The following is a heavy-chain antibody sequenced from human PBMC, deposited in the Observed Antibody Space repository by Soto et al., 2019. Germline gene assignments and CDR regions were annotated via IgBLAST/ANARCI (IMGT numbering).Heavy chain of an antibody. CDR3: AKAAESWFLPPYYDSTPVDI. D-gene: IGHD3-22*01. CDR2: ISGSGGST. J-gene: IGHJ3*02. CDR1: GFTFSSYA. V-gene: IGHV3-23*01. Sequence: GGSLRLSCAASGFTFSSYAMSWVRQAPGKGLEWVSAISGSGGSTYYADSVKGRFTISRDNSKNTLYLKMNSLRAEDTAVYYCAKAAESWFLPPYYDSTPVDIWGQGTMVTVSS.